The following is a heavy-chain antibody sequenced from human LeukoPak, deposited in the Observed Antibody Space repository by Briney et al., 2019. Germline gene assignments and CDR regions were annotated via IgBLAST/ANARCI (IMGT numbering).Heavy chain of an antibody. CDR3: AKDIAPGYGSGYYGMDV. CDR1: GLTFVNSA. CDR2: ISWNSVNI. V-gene: IGHV3-9*01. Sequence: GRSLRLSCAASGLTFVNSAMHWVRQAPGKGLEWGSGISWNSVNIAYADTVKGRFTISRDNAKNSLFLQMNSLRAEGTAFYYCAKDIAPGYGSGYYGMDVWGQGTTVTVSS. D-gene: IGHD3-10*01. J-gene: IGHJ6*02.